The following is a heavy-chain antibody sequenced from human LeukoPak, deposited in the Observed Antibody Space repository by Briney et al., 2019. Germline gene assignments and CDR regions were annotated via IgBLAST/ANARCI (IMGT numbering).Heavy chain of an antibody. CDR3: ARAPYSSLSNNYYYYYYMDV. V-gene: IGHV2-70*20. J-gene: IGHJ6*03. Sequence: SGPTLVNPTQTLTLTCTFSGFSLSTSGMCVSWVRQPPGKALEWLALIDWDDDKYYSTSLKTRLTISKDTSKNQVVLTMTNMDPVDTATYYCARAPYSSLSNNYYYYYYMDVWGKGTTVTVSS. CDR1: GFSLSTSGMC. D-gene: IGHD6-6*01. CDR2: IDWDDDK.